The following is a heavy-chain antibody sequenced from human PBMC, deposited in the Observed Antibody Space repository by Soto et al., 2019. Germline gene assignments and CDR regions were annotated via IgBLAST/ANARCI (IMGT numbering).Heavy chain of an antibody. Sequence: QVQLVQSGAEVKKPGASVKVSCKASGYTFTSYGISWVRQAPGQGLEWMGWISAYNGNTNYAQKLQGRVTMTTDTSTSTAYMELRGLRTDGTARYYCGGGGYSGSPGAFVIWGQGTMVTVPS. CDR2: ISAYNGNT. V-gene: IGHV1-18*01. J-gene: IGHJ3*02. D-gene: IGHD1-26*01. CDR3: GGGGYSGSPGAFVI. CDR1: GYTFTSYG.